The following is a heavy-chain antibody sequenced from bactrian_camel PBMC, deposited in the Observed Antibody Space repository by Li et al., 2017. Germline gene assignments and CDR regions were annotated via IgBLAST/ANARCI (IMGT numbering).Heavy chain of an antibody. Sequence: DVQLVESGGGSVQAGGSLRLSCVVSEDTYGSSCMSWFRQVPGKEREGVAGMLRSGLVTYIADSVKGRFTISQDKAKNTVYLQMNSLKPEDSAMYYCAAGWGCTERPGINYWGQGTQVTVS. V-gene: IGHV3S40*01. CDR1: EDTYGSSC. D-gene: IGHD3*01. CDR3: AAGWGCTERPGINY. CDR2: MLRSGLVT. J-gene: IGHJ4*01.